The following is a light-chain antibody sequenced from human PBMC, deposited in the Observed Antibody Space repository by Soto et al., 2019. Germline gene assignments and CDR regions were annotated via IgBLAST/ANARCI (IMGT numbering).Light chain of an antibody. J-gene: IGKJ5*01. V-gene: IGKV3-11*01. CDR2: GAS. CDR3: QLRTFLRIT. Sequence: SLATLSLTHGERATLSCRASQSITSNLAWYQQKPGQAPRLLIYGASSRATGIPDRFSGSGSGTDFTLTIISLEPEDFTVYYCQLRTFLRITFGQGGLLEVK. CDR1: QSITSN.